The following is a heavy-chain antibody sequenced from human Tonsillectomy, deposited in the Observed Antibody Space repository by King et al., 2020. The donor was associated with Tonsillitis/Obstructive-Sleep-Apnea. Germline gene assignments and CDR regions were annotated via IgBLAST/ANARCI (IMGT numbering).Heavy chain of an antibody. V-gene: IGHV3-30*04. CDR2: ISYDGSNK. J-gene: IGHJ4*02. Sequence: VQLVESGGGVVQPGRSLRLSCAASGFTFSSYAMHWVRQAPGKGLEWVAVISYDGSNKYYADSVKGRFTISRDNSKNTLYLQMNSLRAEDTAVHYCARTYSYGPFDYWGQGTLVTVSS. CDR1: GFTFSSYA. CDR3: ARTYSYGPFDY. D-gene: IGHD5-18*01.